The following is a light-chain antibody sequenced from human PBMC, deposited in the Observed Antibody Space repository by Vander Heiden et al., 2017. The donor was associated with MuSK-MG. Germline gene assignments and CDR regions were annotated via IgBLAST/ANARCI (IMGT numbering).Light chain of an antibody. J-gene: IGKJ5*01. Sequence: EIQLTQSPSSLSASVGDRVTLTCQARQNINNHLKWFQQKPGKAPKLLISDASKWHTGVSSRFSGSGSGTDFTLTINSLQPEDVATYYCQQDETLITFGQGTRLEIK. CDR1: QNINNH. CDR3: QQDETLIT. CDR2: DAS. V-gene: IGKV1-33*01.